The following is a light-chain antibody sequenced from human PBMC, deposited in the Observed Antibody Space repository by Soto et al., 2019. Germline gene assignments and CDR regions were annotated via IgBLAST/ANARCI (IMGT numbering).Light chain of an antibody. V-gene: IGKV1-33*01. CDR2: DAS. CDR1: QDITNY. Sequence: DIQMNQSPASLSASVGDRVTITCRASQDITNYLNWYQQKAGIAPKVLISDASNLETGVPPRFSGSGSGTEFTLTISGLQPEDFATYYCQQYDNLPLTFGPGTKVDI. J-gene: IGKJ3*01. CDR3: QQYDNLPLT.